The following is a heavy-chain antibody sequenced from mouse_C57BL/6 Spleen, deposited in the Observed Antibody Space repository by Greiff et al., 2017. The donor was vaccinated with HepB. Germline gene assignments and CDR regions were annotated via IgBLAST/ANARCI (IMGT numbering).Heavy chain of an antibody. J-gene: IGHJ4*01. D-gene: IGHD1-1*01. V-gene: IGHV14-2*01. CDR3: ALLYYYGSSYGAMDY. CDR1: GFNIKDYY. Sequence: EVQLQQSGAELVKPGASVKLSCTASGFNIKDYYMHWVKQRTEQGLEWIGRIDPEDGETKYAPKFQGKATITADPSSNTAYLQLSSLTSEDTAVYYGALLYYYGSSYGAMDYWGQGTSVTVSS. CDR2: IDPEDGET.